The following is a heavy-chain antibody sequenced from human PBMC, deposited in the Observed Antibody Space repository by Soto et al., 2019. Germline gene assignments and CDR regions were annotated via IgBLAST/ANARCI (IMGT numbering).Heavy chain of an antibody. CDR1: GGVFRNYA. V-gene: IGHV1-69*01. CDR2: IIPVFGTA. CDR3: ARDRWGRYSLDS. D-gene: IGHD3-16*01. Sequence: QVQLVQSGAEVKKPGSSVKVSCKASGGVFRNYAINWVRQAPGQGLEWMGGIIPVFGTADYPQKFQGRVTITADESTTTAYMELTSLKTEDTDVYFCARDRWGRYSLDSGGQGTLVSVAS. J-gene: IGHJ1*01.